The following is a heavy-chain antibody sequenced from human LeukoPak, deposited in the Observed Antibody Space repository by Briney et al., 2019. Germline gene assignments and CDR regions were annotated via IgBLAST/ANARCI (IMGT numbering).Heavy chain of an antibody. D-gene: IGHD4-17*01. CDR1: GGSISSYY. CDR3: ARVADYGDYGFRSGMVY. V-gene: IGHV4-4*07. J-gene: IGHJ4*02. Sequence: PSETLSLTCTVSGGSISSYYWSWIRQPAGKGLEWIGRIYSTGSANYNPSLKSRVTMSVDTSENQFSLKLSSVTAADTAVYYCARVADYGDYGFRSGMVYWGQGTLVTVSS. CDR2: IYSTGSA.